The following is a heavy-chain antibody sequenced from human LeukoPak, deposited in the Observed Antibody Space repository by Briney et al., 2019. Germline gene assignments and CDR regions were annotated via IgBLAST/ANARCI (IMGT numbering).Heavy chain of an antibody. CDR2: ISWDGGST. D-gene: IGHD6-13*01. Sequence: AGGSLRLSCAASGFTFDDYTMHWVRQAPGKGLEWVSLISWDGGSTYYADSVKGRFTISRDNSKNSLYLQMNSLRTEDTALYYCAKDTKYSSSWYTDAFDIWGQGTMVTVSS. J-gene: IGHJ3*02. CDR3: AKDTKYSSSWYTDAFDI. V-gene: IGHV3-43*01. CDR1: GFTFDDYT.